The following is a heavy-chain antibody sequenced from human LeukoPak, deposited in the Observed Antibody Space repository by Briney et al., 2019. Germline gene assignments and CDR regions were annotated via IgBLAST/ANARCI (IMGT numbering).Heavy chain of an antibody. J-gene: IGHJ4*02. Sequence: SETLSLTCTVSGRSLSSYYWSWIRQPAGKGLEWIGRIYTSGSTNYNPSLKSRVTMSVDTSKNQFSLKLSSVTAADTTAYYCAREIEGTIYDTTLIDYWGQGTLVTVSS. CDR2: IYTSGST. CDR3: AREIEGTIYDTTLIDY. V-gene: IGHV4-4*07. D-gene: IGHD3-22*01. CDR1: GRSLSSYY.